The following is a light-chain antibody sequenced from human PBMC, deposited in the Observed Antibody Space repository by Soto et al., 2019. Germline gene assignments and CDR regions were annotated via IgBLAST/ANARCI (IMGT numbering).Light chain of an antibody. CDR1: QSVSSN. J-gene: IGKJ1*01. V-gene: IGKV3-15*01. CDR3: QQYNNWPRT. Sequence: IVLTPSPGTLSLSPGARATLSCRASQSVSSNLAWYQQKPGQAPRLLVHGASTRATGIPARFSGSGSGTEFTLTISSLQSEDFAVYYCQQYNNWPRTFGQGTKVDIK. CDR2: GAS.